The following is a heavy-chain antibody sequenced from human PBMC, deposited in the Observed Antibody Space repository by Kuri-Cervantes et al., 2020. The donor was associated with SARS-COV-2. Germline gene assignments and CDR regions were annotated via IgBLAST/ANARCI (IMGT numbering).Heavy chain of an antibody. Sequence: SVKVSCKASRGTFSSYAISWVRQAPGQGLEWMGGVIPIFGTANYAQKFQGRVTITADESTSTAYMELSSLRSEDTAVYYCARGRPADYDSSGYTFDYWGQGTLVTVSS. J-gene: IGHJ4*02. D-gene: IGHD3-22*01. CDR2: VIPIFGTA. CDR1: RGTFSSYA. V-gene: IGHV1-69*13. CDR3: ARGRPADYDSSGYTFDY.